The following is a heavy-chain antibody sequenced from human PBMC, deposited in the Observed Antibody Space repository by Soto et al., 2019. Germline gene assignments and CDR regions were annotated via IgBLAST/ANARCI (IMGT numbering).Heavy chain of an antibody. CDR2: IYYSGST. CDR1: GGSISSSSYY. Sequence: SETLSLTCTVSGGSISSSSYYWGWIRQPPGKGLEWIGSIYYSGSTYYNPSLKSRVTISVDTSKNQFSLKLSSVTAADTAVYYCARHPVDSNTAMPSLVAFDIWGQGTMVTVSS. CDR3: ARHPVDSNTAMPSLVAFDI. D-gene: IGHD5-18*01. V-gene: IGHV4-39*01. J-gene: IGHJ3*02.